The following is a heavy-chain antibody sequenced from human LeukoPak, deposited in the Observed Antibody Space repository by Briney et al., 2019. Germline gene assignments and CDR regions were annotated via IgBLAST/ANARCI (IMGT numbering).Heavy chain of an antibody. CDR1: GGSFSGYY. Sequence: SETLSLTCAVYGGSFSGYYWSWIRQPPGKGLEWLGEINHSGSTNYNPSLKSRVTISVDMSKNQFSLKLSSVTAADTAVYYCARARRRYCSSTSCYNYYYGMDVWGQGTTVTVSS. J-gene: IGHJ6*02. D-gene: IGHD2-2*02. CDR2: INHSGST. CDR3: ARARRRYCSSTSCYNYYYGMDV. V-gene: IGHV4-34*01.